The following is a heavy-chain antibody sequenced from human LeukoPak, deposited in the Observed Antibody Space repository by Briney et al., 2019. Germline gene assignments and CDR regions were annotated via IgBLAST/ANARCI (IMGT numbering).Heavy chain of an antibody. D-gene: IGHD3-16*01. Sequence: PGGSLRLSCRASGFNLSDYWMHWVRQAPGEGLLWVSRINRDGRSAGYADFVKGRSTISRDNSKNTLAMQLDSLTVEDTGVYYCARGKRGFGDPYSYSGYWGQGLLVTVSS. CDR1: GFNLSDYW. CDR3: ARGKRGFGDPYSYSGY. V-gene: IGHV3-74*01. CDR2: INRDGRSA. J-gene: IGHJ4*02.